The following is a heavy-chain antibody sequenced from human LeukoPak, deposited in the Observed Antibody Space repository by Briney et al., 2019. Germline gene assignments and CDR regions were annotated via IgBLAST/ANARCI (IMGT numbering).Heavy chain of an antibody. D-gene: IGHD1-26*01. J-gene: IGHJ4*02. Sequence: SDTLSLMCTLWGDSISTPLHYCGSLRPPPENGLEWIGNTFYTRATFYSQSLKNRDNMSVHTSKNQFSLNLNSVTAADTAVYYCAGRYSGSNYWPGGSFDYWGQGTLVTVSS. CDR3: AGRYSGSNYWPGGSFDY. CDR2: TFYTRAT. V-gene: IGHV4-39*01. CDR1: GDSISTPLHY.